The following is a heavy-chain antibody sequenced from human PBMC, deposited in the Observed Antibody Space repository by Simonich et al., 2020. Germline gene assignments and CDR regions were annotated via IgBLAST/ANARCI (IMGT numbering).Heavy chain of an antibody. CDR3: ARDFRLQLVEIGTYYYYGMDV. CDR1: GFTFSSYE. J-gene: IGHJ6*02. D-gene: IGHD6-6*01. CDR2: ISSSGSTI. Sequence: EVQLVESGGGLVQPGGSLRLSCAASGFTFSSYEMNWVRQAPGKGLEWVSYISSSGSTIYYANSGKGRSTITRYNAKNALYLQMNSLRAEDTAVYYCARDFRLQLVEIGTYYYYGMDVWGQGTTVTVSS. V-gene: IGHV3-48*03.